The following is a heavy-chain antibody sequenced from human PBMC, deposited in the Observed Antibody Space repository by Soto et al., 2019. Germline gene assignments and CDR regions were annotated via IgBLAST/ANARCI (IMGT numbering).Heavy chain of an antibody. D-gene: IGHD3-3*01. Sequence: SETLSLTCAVYGGSFSGYYWSWIRQPPGKGLEWIGEINHSGSTNYNPSLKSRVTISVDTSKNQFSLKLSPVTAADTAVYYCARGLTIFGFDYWGQGTLVTVSS. J-gene: IGHJ4*02. CDR1: GGSFSGYY. V-gene: IGHV4-34*01. CDR3: ARGLTIFGFDY. CDR2: INHSGST.